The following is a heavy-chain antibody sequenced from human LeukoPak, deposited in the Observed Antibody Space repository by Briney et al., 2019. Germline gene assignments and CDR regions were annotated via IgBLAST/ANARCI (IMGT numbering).Heavy chain of an antibody. CDR2: INPNSGGT. V-gene: IGHV1-2*02. J-gene: IGHJ2*01. D-gene: IGHD2-8*02. CDR3: AGYREYWDWHFDL. CDR1: GYTFTGYY. Sequence: GASVKVSCKASGYTFTGYYMHWVRQAPGQGLEWMGWINPNSGGTNYAQKFQGRVTMTRDTSISTAYMELSRLRSDDTAVYYCAGYREYWDWHFDLWGRGAPVTVSP.